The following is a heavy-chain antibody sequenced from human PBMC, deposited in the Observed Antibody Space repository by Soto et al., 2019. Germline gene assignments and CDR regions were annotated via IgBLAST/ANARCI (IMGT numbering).Heavy chain of an antibody. D-gene: IGHD3-16*01. Sequence: QITLKESGPTLVKPTLTLTLTCTFSGFSLTTRGVGVGWIRQPPGKALECLALIYWDDDKRYSPSLQSRLSITKDTSKNQVVLTMTNVDPVDTATYYCAHIPNYYQYDWFDPWGQGTLVSVSS. CDR2: IYWDDDK. J-gene: IGHJ5*02. CDR1: GFSLTTRGVG. CDR3: AHIPNYYQYDWFDP. V-gene: IGHV2-5*02.